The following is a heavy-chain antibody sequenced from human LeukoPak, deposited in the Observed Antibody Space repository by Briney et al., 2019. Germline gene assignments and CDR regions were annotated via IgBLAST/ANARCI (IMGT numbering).Heavy chain of an antibody. CDR2: VGISSGNT. D-gene: IGHD6-19*01. J-gene: IGHJ6*02. CDR1: GFTFSDYS. Sequence: GGSLRLSCAASGFTFSDYSMNWVRQAPGKGLEWISYVGISSGNTKYADSVKGRFTISGDSAKNSLYLQMNSLRAEDTAVYYCAREGSSGWYVSSYYYGMDVWGQGTTVTVSS. V-gene: IGHV3-48*04. CDR3: AREGSSGWYVSSYYYGMDV.